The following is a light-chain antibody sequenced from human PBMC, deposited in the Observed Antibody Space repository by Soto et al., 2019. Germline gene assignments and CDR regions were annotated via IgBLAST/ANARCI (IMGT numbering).Light chain of an antibody. CDR1: QSVGTY. V-gene: IGKV3-11*01. CDR2: DSS. CDR3: QQRSIWPPA. J-gene: IGKJ4*01. Sequence: EIVMTQSPATLSLSPGERATLSCRASQSVGTYLAWYQQQPGQAPRLLIYDSSKRATDIPARFSGSGSGTDFTLTISSLEPEDFAVYYCQQRSIWPPAFGGGTKVEIK.